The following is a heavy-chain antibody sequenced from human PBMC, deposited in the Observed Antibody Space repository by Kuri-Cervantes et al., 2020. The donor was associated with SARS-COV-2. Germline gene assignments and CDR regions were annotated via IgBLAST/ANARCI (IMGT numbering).Heavy chain of an antibody. CDR3: ARDGGGARDYYYGMDV. V-gene: IGHV4-59*01. Sequence: GSLRLSCSVSGGSIGSSYWSWIRQPPGRGLEWIGYTSYSGNTNSNPSLKSRVTMSVDTSKNQFSLEMTSVTAADTAVYYCARDGGGARDYYYGMDVWGQGTTVTVSS. CDR1: GGSIGSSY. D-gene: IGHD4-23*01. J-gene: IGHJ6*02. CDR2: TSYSGNT.